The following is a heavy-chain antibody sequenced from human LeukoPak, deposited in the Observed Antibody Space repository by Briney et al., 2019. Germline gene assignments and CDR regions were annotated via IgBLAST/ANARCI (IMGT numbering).Heavy chain of an antibody. D-gene: IGHD6-6*01. V-gene: IGHV3-23*01. Sequence: TGQSLRLSCAASGFTFYNYAMSWVRQAPGKGLEWVSAITGSGTDTFHADSVKGRFTIARGNSESTLYLQMNSLRAEDTATYYCAKGSSSSRPYYFDYWGQGTLVTVSS. CDR1: GFTFYNYA. J-gene: IGHJ4*02. CDR2: ITGSGTDT. CDR3: AKGSSSSRPYYFDY.